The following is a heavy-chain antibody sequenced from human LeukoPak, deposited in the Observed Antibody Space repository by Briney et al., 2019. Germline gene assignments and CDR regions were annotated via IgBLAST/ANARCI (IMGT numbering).Heavy chain of an antibody. CDR2: INPSGGST. Sequence: GASVKVSCKASGYTFTSYHMHWVRQAPGQGLEWMGIINPSGGSTSYAQKFQGRVTMTRDMSTSTVYMELSSLRSEDTAVYYCARDGTFRTYCSSTSCYNYYYYMDVWGKGTTVTVSS. CDR1: GYTFTSYH. V-gene: IGHV1-46*01. CDR3: ARDGTFRTYCSSTSCYNYYYYMDV. J-gene: IGHJ6*03. D-gene: IGHD2-2*02.